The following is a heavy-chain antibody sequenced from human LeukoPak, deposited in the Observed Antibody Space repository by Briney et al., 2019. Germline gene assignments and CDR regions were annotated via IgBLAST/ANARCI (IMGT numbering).Heavy chain of an antibody. Sequence: GGSLGLSCSASGFSFSSYGMHWVRQAPGKGLEWVSGVSWNSVAIGYADSVKGRFTISRDNAKNSLYLQMNSLRAEDTALYYCAKDIGVGATRGFDLWGRGTLVTVSS. CDR3: AKDIGVGATRGFDL. CDR1: GFSFSSYG. CDR2: VSWNSVAI. D-gene: IGHD1-26*01. V-gene: IGHV3-9*01. J-gene: IGHJ2*01.